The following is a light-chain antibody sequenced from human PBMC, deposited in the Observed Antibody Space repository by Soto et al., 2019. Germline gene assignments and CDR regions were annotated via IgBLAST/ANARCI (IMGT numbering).Light chain of an antibody. Sequence: QLVLTQSPSASASLGASVKLTCTLSSGHSSYAIAWHQQQPEKGPRYLMKLNSDGSHSQGDGIPDRFSGSSSRAERYLAIASLQSEDEADYYCQTWGTGIQVFGGGTKVTVL. V-gene: IGLV4-69*01. J-gene: IGLJ2*01. CDR3: QTWGTGIQV. CDR2: LNSDGSH. CDR1: SGHSSYA.